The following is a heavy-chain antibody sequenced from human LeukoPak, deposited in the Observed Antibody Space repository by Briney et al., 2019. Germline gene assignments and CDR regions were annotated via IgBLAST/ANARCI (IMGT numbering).Heavy chain of an antibody. Sequence: GESLKISCKGSGYTFNTYWIGWVRQMPGKGLEWMGIINPSDSDTTYSPSFQGQVTISADKSISTAYLQWSSLKASDTAMYYCARPGRLTGTFDPWGQGTLVTVSS. D-gene: IGHD1-14*01. J-gene: IGHJ5*02. CDR1: GYTFNTYW. V-gene: IGHV5-51*01. CDR2: INPSDSDT. CDR3: ARPGRLTGTFDP.